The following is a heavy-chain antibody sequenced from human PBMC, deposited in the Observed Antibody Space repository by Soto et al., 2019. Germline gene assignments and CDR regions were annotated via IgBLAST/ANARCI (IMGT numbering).Heavy chain of an antibody. V-gene: IGHV3-33*01. CDR3: ARDRPAVAGKYYYYYGLDV. CDR2: IWYDGSEK. CDR1: GSTFSRNG. D-gene: IGHD6-19*01. J-gene: IGHJ6*04. Sequence: QVHLVESGGGVVQPGRSLRLSCAASGSTFSRNGMHWVRQAPGKGLEWVAVIWYDGSEKYYADSVKGRFTISRDNSKNTLYLQMNSLRAEDTAVYYCARDRPAVAGKYYYYYGLDVWGKGTTVTVSS.